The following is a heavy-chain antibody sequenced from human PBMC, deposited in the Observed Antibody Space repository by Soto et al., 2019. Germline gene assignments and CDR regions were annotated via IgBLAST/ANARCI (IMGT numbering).Heavy chain of an antibody. J-gene: IGHJ6*02. CDR1: GGSISSYY. D-gene: IGHD5-12*01. CDR3: ARGGYSGYDSSYYYGIDV. Sequence: ETLSLTCTVSGGSISSYYWSWIRQPPGKGLEWIGYIYYSGSTNYNPSLKSRVTISVDTSKNQFSLKLSSVTAADTAVYYCARGGYSGYDSSYYYGIDVWGQGTTVTVSS. CDR2: IYYSGST. V-gene: IGHV4-59*01.